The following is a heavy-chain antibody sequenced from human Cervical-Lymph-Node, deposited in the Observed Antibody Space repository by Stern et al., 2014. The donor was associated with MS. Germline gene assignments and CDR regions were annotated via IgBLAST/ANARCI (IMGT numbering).Heavy chain of an antibody. Sequence: QVQLVQSGAEVKKPGSSVKVSCKASGGTFSSYAIRWVRQAPGQGLEWMGGIIPILGTANYAQKFQGRVTITADESTSTAYMELSSLRSEDTAVYYCATSIAAAGLSYYYYGMDVWGQGTTVTVSS. V-gene: IGHV1-69*12. CDR3: ATSIAAAGLSYYYYGMDV. J-gene: IGHJ6*02. CDR1: GGTFSSYA. D-gene: IGHD6-13*01. CDR2: IIPILGTA.